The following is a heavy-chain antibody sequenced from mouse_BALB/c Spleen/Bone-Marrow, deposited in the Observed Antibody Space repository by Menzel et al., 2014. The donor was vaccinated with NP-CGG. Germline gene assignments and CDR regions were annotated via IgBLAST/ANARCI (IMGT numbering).Heavy chain of an antibody. CDR1: GFNITDTY. D-gene: IGHD2-2*01. V-gene: IGHV14-3*02. CDR2: IDPANGNT. Sequence: VHVKQSGAELVKPGASVKLSCTASGFNITDTYMHWVKQRPEQGLEWIGRIDPANGNTKYDPKFQGKASITADTSSNTAYLQLSSLTSEDTAVYYCASYVYGYYFDYWGQGTTLTVSS. CDR3: ASYVYGYYFDY. J-gene: IGHJ2*01.